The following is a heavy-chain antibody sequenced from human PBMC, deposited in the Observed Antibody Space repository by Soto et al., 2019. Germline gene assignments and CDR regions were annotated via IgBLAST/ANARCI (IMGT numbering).Heavy chain of an antibody. J-gene: IGHJ4*02. V-gene: IGHV1-46*01. CDR3: ARDLGSSGYYYYFDY. D-gene: IGHD3-22*01. CDR2: INPSGGST. CDR1: GYTFTSYY. Sequence: QVQLVQSGAEVKKPGASVKVSCKASGYTFTSYYMHWVRQAPGQGLEWMGIINPSGGSTSYAQKFQGRVTMTRDTSTSTVYMELSSLRSEDTAVYYCARDLGSSGYYYYFDYWGQGTLVTVSS.